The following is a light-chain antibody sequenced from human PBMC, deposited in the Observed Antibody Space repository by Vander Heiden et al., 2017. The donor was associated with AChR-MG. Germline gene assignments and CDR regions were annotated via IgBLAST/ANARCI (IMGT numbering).Light chain of an antibody. CDR2: AS. Sequence: DIQLTQSPSFLSASVGDRVTITCRASQGISCYLAWYQQKPAASTVQSGVPARFSRSGSATKFTLTISSLHPEDFATYYCQQLNSYPLWSFGQGTK. CDR1: QGISCY. J-gene: IGKJ1*01. CDR3: QQLNSYPLWS. V-gene: IGKV1-9*01.